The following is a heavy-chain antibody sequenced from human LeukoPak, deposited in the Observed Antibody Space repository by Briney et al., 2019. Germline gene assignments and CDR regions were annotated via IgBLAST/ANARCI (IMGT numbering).Heavy chain of an antibody. CDR1: GFTFSSYG. J-gene: IGHJ4*02. Sequence: GGSLRLPCAASGFTFSSYGMHWVRQAPGKGLEWVAFIRYDGSNKYYADSVKGRFTISRDNSKNTLYLQMNSLRAEDTAVYYCAKCLIVVVPAATQSYSNYSWGQGTLVTVSS. CDR2: IRYDGSNK. D-gene: IGHD2-2*01. CDR3: AKCLIVVVPAATQSYSNYS. V-gene: IGHV3-30*02.